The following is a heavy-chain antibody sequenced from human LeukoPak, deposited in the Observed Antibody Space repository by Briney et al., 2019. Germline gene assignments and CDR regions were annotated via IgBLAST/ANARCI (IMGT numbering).Heavy chain of an antibody. D-gene: IGHD2-2*01. J-gene: IGHJ4*02. Sequence: GGSLRLSCAASGFTFSSYSMNWVRQAPGKGREWGSSISSSSSYIYYADSVKGRFTISRDNAKNSLYLQMNSLRAEDTAVYYCARAIVVVPAAPVDYWGQGTLVTVSS. V-gene: IGHV3-21*01. CDR1: GFTFSSYS. CDR2: ISSSSSYI. CDR3: ARAIVVVPAAPVDY.